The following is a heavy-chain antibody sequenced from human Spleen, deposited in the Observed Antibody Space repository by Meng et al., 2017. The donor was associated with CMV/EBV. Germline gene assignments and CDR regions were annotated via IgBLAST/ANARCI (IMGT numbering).Heavy chain of an antibody. D-gene: IGHD3-3*01. CDR1: GNSSSDYT. CDR3: ARGTTAFTTSGGYYHGLDV. J-gene: IGHJ6*02. V-gene: IGHV1-69*08. CDR2: IIPILYKV. Sequence: SVKVSCKASGNSSSDYTVSWVRQALGQGLEWMGRIIPILYKVNYAQEFQGRVTIAADKSMSTVHMELSSLRSEDTAVYYCARGTTAFTTSGGYYHGLDVWGQGTTVTVSS.